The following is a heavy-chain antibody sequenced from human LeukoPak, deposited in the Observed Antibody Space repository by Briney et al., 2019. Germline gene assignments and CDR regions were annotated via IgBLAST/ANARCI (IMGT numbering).Heavy chain of an antibody. J-gene: IGHJ5*02. Sequence: PSEALSLTCTVSGGSNNSYYWSWIRQPPGKGLEWIGYTHPSGNTNYSPSLKSRVTISIDTSRNQFSLKLSSVTAADTAVYYCARKAPKKGWFDPWGQGTLVTVSS. CDR1: GGSNNSYY. CDR3: ARKAPKKGWFDP. CDR2: THPSGNT. V-gene: IGHV4-4*09.